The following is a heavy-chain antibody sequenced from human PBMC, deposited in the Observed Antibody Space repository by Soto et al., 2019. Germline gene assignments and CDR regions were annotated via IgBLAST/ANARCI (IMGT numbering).Heavy chain of an antibody. J-gene: IGHJ4*02. CDR2: IYYSGST. D-gene: IGHD6-13*01. CDR3: ARVRGEWGIAAAGDY. CDR1: GGSISSYY. Sequence: PSETLSLTCTVSGGSISSYYWSWIRQPPGKGLEWIGYIYYSGSTNYNPSLKSRVTISVDTSKNQFSLKLSSVTAADTAVYYCARVRGEWGIAAAGDYWGQGTLVTVSS. V-gene: IGHV4-59*01.